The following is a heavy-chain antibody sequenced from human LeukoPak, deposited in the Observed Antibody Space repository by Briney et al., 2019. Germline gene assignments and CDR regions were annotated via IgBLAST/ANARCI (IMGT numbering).Heavy chain of an antibody. J-gene: IGHJ5*02. CDR2: IMHTGGT. D-gene: IGHD2-21*01. CDR3: ARDLRVILGGRFDP. V-gene: IGHV4-34*12. CDR1: GSSFNNYY. Sequence: SETLSLTCAVSGSSFNNYYWNWIRQPPGKGLEWIGEIMHTGGTNYNPSLKSRVTISLDTSKNQFSLELTSVTAADTAIYYCARDLRVILGGRFDPWGQGTLVTVSS.